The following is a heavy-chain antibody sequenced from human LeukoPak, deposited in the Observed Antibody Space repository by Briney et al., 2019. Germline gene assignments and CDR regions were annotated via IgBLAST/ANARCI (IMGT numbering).Heavy chain of an antibody. CDR3: ARAYHYYYYYYYMDV. V-gene: IGHV4-59*01. CDR2: IYYSGST. Sequence: SETLSLTCTVSGGSTSSYYWSWIRQPPGKGLEWIGYIYYSGSTNYNPSLKSRVTISVDTSKNQFSLKLSSVTAADTAVYYCARAYHYYYYYYYMDVWGKGTTVTVSS. CDR1: GGSTSSYY. D-gene: IGHD3-22*01. J-gene: IGHJ6*03.